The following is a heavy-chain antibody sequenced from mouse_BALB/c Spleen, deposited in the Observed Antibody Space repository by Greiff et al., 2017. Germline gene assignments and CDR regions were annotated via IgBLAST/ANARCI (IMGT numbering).Heavy chain of an antibody. CDR1: GYTFTDYN. J-gene: IGHJ3*01. Sequence: VHVKQSGPELVKPGASVKIPCKASGYTFTDYNMDWVKQSHGKSLEWIGDINPNNGGTIYNQKFKGKATLTVDKSSSTAYMELRSLTSEDTAVYYCARWTGYDNQAWFAYWGQGTLVTVSA. D-gene: IGHD2-3*01. V-gene: IGHV1-18*01. CDR3: ARWTGYDNQAWFAY. CDR2: INPNNGGT.